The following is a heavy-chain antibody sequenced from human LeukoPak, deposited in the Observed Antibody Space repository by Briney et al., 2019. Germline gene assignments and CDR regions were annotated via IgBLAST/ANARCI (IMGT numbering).Heavy chain of an antibody. D-gene: IGHD5-12*01. Sequence: GGSLRLSCAASGFTFSTYAMSWVRQAPGKGLEWVPAVRGSGSDTYYADSVKGRFTISRDNSKNTLYLQMSSLRAEDTAIYYCAKTSRVNSGYDSPFDYWGQGTLVTVSS. CDR3: AKTSRVNSGYDSPFDY. J-gene: IGHJ4*02. V-gene: IGHV3-23*01. CDR2: VRGSGSDT. CDR1: GFTFSTYA.